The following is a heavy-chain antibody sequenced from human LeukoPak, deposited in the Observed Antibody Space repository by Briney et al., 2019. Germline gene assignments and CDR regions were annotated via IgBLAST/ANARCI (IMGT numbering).Heavy chain of an antibody. V-gene: IGHV1-18*01. J-gene: IGHJ5*02. CDR2: ISAYNGNT. CDR1: GYTFTSYG. CDR3: ASDQPLGYDWFDP. D-gene: IGHD5-18*01. Sequence: ASVKVSYTASGYTFTSYGISWVRQAPGQGLEWMGWISAYNGNTNYAQKLQGRVTMTTDTSTSTAYMELRSLRSDDTAVYYCASDQPLGYDWFDPWGQGTLVTVSS.